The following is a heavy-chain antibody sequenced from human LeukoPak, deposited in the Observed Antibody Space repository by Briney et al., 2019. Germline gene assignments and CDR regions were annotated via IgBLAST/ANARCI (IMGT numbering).Heavy chain of an antibody. CDR1: GFTVSSSY. Sequence: GGSLRLSCAASGFTVSSSYMTWVRQAPGKGLEWVSAISGGGGSTYYADSVKGRFTISRDNSKNTLYLQMNSLRAEDTAVYYCAKAGGGYSYGAYWGQGTLVTVSS. D-gene: IGHD5-18*01. CDR2: ISGGGGST. CDR3: AKAGGGYSYGAY. V-gene: IGHV3-23*01. J-gene: IGHJ4*02.